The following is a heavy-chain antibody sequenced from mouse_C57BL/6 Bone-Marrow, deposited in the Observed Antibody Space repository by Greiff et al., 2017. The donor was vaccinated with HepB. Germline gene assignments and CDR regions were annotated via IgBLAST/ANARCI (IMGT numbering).Heavy chain of an antibody. V-gene: IGHV1-19*01. CDR2: INPYNGGT. Sequence: EVKLMESGPVLVKPGASVKMSCKASGYTFTDYYMNWVKQSHGKSLEWIGVINPYNGGTSYNQKFKGKATLTVDKSSSTAYMELNSLTSEDSAVYYCARGAYYSNLDYWGQGTTLTVSS. D-gene: IGHD2-5*01. CDR1: GYTFTDYY. J-gene: IGHJ2*01. CDR3: ARGAYYSNLDY.